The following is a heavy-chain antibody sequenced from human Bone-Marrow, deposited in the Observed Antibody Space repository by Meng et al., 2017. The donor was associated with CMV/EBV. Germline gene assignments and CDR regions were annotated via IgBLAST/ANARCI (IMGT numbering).Heavy chain of an antibody. Sequence: SETLSLTCLISGDSIRSSNYYWAWIRQPPGKGLEWIGNVYYSGSTFYSPSLKSRVTISIDTSKNQFSLKLSSVTAADTAVYYCARVSPTIHYYYYGMDVWGQGTTVTVSS. J-gene: IGHJ6*02. D-gene: IGHD2-2*01. V-gene: IGHV4-39*07. CDR2: VYYSGST. CDR3: ARVSPTIHYYYYGMDV. CDR1: GDSIRSSNYY.